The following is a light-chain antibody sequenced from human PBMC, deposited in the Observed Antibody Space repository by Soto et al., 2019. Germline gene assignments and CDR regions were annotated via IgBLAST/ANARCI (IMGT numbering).Light chain of an antibody. CDR2: RNS. CDR1: SSNIGSNY. V-gene: IGLV1-47*01. CDR3: AAWYDSLSGVV. J-gene: IGLJ2*01. Sequence: QSVLTQPPSASGTPGQRVTISCSGSSSNIGSNYVYWYQQLPGTAPKLLIYRNSQRPSGVPARFSGSKSGTSAALPISGLRSEDEADYYCAAWYDSLSGVVFGGGTKLTVL.